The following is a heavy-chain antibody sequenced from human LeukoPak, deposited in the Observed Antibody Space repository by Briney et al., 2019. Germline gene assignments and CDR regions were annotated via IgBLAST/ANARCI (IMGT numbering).Heavy chain of an antibody. J-gene: IGHJ5*02. CDR3: ARDDSSGWYVNWFDP. V-gene: IGHV4-59*01. D-gene: IGHD6-19*01. Sequence: SETLSLTCTVSGGSISSYYWSWIRQPPGKGLEWIGYIYYSGSTNYNPSLKSRVTISVDTSKNQFSLKLSSVTAADTAVYYCARDDSSGWYVNWFDPWGQGTLVTVSS. CDR1: GGSISSYY. CDR2: IYYSGST.